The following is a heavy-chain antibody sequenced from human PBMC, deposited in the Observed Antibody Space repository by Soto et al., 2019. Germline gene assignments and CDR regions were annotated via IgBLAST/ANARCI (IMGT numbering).Heavy chain of an antibody. D-gene: IGHD5-18*01. CDR2: IWYDGSNK. J-gene: IGHJ4*02. V-gene: IGHV3-33*01. Sequence: QVQLVESGGGVVQPGRSLRLSCATSGFTFSSYGMHWVRQAPGKGLEWVAVIWYDGSNKNYADSVKGRFTISRDNSKNTMYLQMNSLRAEDTAVYYCARDLPSGYSYGSEYWGQGTLVTVSS. CDR3: ARDLPSGYSYGSEY. CDR1: GFTFSSYG.